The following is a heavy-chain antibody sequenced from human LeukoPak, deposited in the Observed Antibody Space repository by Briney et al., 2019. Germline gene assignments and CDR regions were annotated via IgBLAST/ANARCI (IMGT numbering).Heavy chain of an antibody. Sequence: GESLKISCKGSGYRFTSYWIGWVRQMPGKGLECMWIIYPGDSDTRYSPSFQGQVPSSAHKSMRTAYLQWSSLKASDTAMYYCPRRESGGNSGTIHYYYCGMDVWPQGTTVTVSS. D-gene: IGHD4-23*01. CDR1: GYRFTSYW. CDR3: PRRESGGNSGTIHYYYCGMDV. V-gene: IGHV5-51*01. J-gene: IGHJ6*02. CDR2: IYPGDSDT.